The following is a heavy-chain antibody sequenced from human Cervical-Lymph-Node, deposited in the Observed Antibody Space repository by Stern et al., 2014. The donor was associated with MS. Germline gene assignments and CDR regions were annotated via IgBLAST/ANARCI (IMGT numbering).Heavy chain of an antibody. Sequence: EVQLVESGGGLVKPGGSLRLSCAASGFTFSSYGMNWVRQAPGKGLEWVSSISSSSGYIDYAVSVQGRFTISRDNAKNSLFLQMNSLRAEDTAVYYCAREGGSYYDSDYWGQGTLVTVSS. CDR1: GFTFSSYG. CDR2: ISSSSGYI. CDR3: AREGGSYYDSDY. J-gene: IGHJ4*02. V-gene: IGHV3-21*01. D-gene: IGHD1-26*01.